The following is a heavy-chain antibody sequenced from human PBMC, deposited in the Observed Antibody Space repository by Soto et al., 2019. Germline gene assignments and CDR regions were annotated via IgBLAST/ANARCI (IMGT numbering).Heavy chain of an antibody. Sequence: GVSLRLSCSASGFTFSGYWMTWVRQPPGKGLEWVASVNQDGTQKFYVDSVKGRFTISRDNAKNSLFLQMISLRAEDTAVYYCAMGESMHSYRGIWCQGTWVTVSS. CDR3: AMGESMHSYRGI. D-gene: IGHD2-15*01. CDR1: GFTFSGYW. J-gene: IGHJ1*01. CDR2: VNQDGTQK. V-gene: IGHV3-7*03.